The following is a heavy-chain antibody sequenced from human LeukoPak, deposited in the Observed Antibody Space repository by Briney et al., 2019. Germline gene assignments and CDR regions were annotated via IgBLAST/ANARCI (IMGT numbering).Heavy chain of an antibody. CDR1: GFTFSSDA. V-gene: IGHV3-23*01. CDR3: AKGGAQV. D-gene: IGHD1-26*01. J-gene: IGHJ4*02. CDR2: ISSSGGST. Sequence: GGSLRLSCAASGFTFSSDAMRWVRQAPGKGLEGVSAISSSGGSTYYADSVRGRFIISRDSSKNTLYLQMNSLRVEDTAVYYCAKGGAQVGGQGTLVTVSS.